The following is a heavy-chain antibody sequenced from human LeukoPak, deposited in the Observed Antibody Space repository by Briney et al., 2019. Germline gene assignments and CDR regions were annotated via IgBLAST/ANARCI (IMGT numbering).Heavy chain of an antibody. Sequence: ASVKVSCKASGYTSTVFYIHWVRQAPGQGLEWMGWINPNSGGTNYAQKLQGRVTMTRDTSINTAYMELGSLRSDDTAVYYCAREEVSVISDTCCSGLGYWGQGTLVTVSS. CDR1: GYTSTVFY. CDR3: AREEVSVISDTCCSGLGY. J-gene: IGHJ4*02. V-gene: IGHV1-2*02. CDR2: INPNSGGT. D-gene: IGHD3-10*01.